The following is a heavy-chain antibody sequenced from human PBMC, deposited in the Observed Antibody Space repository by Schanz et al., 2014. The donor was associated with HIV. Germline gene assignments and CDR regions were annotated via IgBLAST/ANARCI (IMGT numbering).Heavy chain of an antibody. CDR1: GFTISSNY. Sequence: DVQLVESGGGLIQPGGSLRLSCAVSGFTISSNYMSWVRQAPGKGLEWVSVVYIGDSTFYANSVKGRFTISRDNSKNTLYLQMNSLRAEDTAVYYCAKRIIFGVVFPANFDYWGQGTLVTVSS. V-gene: IGHV3-53*01. D-gene: IGHD3-3*01. CDR3: AKRIIFGVVFPANFDY. J-gene: IGHJ4*02. CDR2: VYIGDST.